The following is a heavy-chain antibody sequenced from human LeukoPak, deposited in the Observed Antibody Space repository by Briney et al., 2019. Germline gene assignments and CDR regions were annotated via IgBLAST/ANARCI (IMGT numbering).Heavy chain of an antibody. CDR2: IKQDGSEI. D-gene: IGHD6-19*01. CDR3: ATIEAVRFHY. CDR1: GFTFSSHW. Sequence: GGSLRLSCADSGFTFSSHWMSWVRQAPGKGPEWVANIKQDGSEIYYLDSVKGRFTISRDNAKNSLYLQMNSLRVEDTAVYYCATIEAVRFHYWGQGTLVTVSS. J-gene: IGHJ4*02. V-gene: IGHV3-7*01.